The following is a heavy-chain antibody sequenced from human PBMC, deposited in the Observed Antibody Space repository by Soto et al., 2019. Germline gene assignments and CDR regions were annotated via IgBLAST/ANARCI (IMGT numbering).Heavy chain of an antibody. D-gene: IGHD2-2*01. J-gene: IGHJ4*01. CDR2: ISPYSGYA. V-gene: IGHV1-18*01. Sequence: GASVKTSCKGFGYNFMNYGINWVRQAPGQGLEWVGWISPYSGYAHSAQKFHGRLTLTTDTAASTTYMELRILRSADTTLYYCAREASGPSPAAQPACFDTWGQGTLVTVSS. CDR1: GYNFMNYG. CDR3: AREASGPSPAAQPACFDT.